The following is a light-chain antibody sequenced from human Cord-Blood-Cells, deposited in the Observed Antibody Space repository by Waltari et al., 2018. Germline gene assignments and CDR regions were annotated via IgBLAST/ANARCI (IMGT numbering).Light chain of an antibody. CDR2: AAS. Sequence: DIQMTQSPSSLSASVGDRVTITCRASQSISSYLNWYQQKPGKAPKLLIYAASSLQSGVPSRFSGSGSRTDFTLTISSLQPEDFATYYCRQSDSTPYTFGQGTKLEIK. J-gene: IGKJ2*01. V-gene: IGKV1-39*01. CDR1: QSISSY. CDR3: RQSDSTPYT.